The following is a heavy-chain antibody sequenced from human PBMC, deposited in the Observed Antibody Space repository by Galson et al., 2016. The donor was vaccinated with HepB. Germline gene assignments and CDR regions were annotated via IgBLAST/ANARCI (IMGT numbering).Heavy chain of an antibody. CDR2: ISWNSGTK. CDR1: GFTFDDYA. D-gene: IGHD3-9*01. CDR3: SKSLALRNFDWTFDFDY. Sequence: SLRLSCAASGFTFDDYAMHWVRHAPGKGLEWVSGISWNSGTKGSADSVKGRFTIFRDNAKNYLYLQMDSLRAEDAALYYCSKSLALRNFDWTFDFDYWGQGALVTVSS. V-gene: IGHV3-9*01. J-gene: IGHJ4*02.